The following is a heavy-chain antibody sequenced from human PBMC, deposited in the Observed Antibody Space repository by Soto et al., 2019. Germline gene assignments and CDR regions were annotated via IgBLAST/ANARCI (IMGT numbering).Heavy chain of an antibody. Sequence: TSETLSPTCTVSGCSINSSSYYWGWVRQPPGKGLEWIGAISYGGSTYHNPSLRSRVTISVDTSKSQFSLDLTSVTAADTAVYYCARHRRETGTYAQPLDYWGQGTLVTVS. J-gene: IGHJ4*02. CDR2: ISYGGST. D-gene: IGHD1-1*01. CDR1: GCSINSSSYY. V-gene: IGHV4-39*01. CDR3: ARHRRETGTYAQPLDY.